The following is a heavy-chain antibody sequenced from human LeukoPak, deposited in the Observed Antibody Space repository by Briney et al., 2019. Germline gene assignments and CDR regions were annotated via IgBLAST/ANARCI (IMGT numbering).Heavy chain of an antibody. V-gene: IGHV3-23*01. CDR1: GFTFSSYA. CDR3: AKKYSSGWCFDY. CDR2: ISGSGGST. Sequence: GGSLRLSCPASGFTFSSYAMSGVRQAPGKGRGGVSAISGSGGSTYYADSVKGRFTISRDNSKNTLYLQMNSLRAEDTAVYYCAKKYSSGWCFDYWGQGTLVTVSS. D-gene: IGHD6-19*01. J-gene: IGHJ4*02.